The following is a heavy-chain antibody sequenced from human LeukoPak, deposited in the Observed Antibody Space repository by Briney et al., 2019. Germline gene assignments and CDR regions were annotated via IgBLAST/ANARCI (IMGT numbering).Heavy chain of an antibody. D-gene: IGHD6-13*01. J-gene: IGHJ4*02. V-gene: IGHV3-23*01. CDR3: AKLPCRAAGKERSDY. CDR2: ISGSGGST. Sequence: PGGSLRLSCAASGFTFSSYAMSWVRQAPGKGLEWVSAISGSGGSTYYADSVEGRFTISRDNSKNTLYLQMNSLRAEDTAVYYCAKLPCRAAGKERSDYWGQGTLVTVSS. CDR1: GFTFSSYA.